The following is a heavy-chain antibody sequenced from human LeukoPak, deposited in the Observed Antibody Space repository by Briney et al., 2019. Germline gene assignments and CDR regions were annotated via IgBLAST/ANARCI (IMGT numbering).Heavy chain of an antibody. CDR3: ATDHPGGYSGYDLHY. CDR2: FDPEDGET. Sequence: GASVKVSCKASGYTFTGYYMHWVRQAPGQGLERLIGFDPEDGETIYARKFQGRVTMTEDTSTDTAYMELSSLRSEDTAVYYCATDHPGGYSGYDLHYWGQGTLVTVSS. CDR1: GYTFTGYY. D-gene: IGHD5-12*01. J-gene: IGHJ4*02. V-gene: IGHV1-24*01.